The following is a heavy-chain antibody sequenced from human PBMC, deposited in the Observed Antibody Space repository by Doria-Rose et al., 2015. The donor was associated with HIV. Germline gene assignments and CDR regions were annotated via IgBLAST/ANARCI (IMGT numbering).Heavy chain of an antibody. V-gene: IGHV3-9*01. CDR1: GFSFESYA. D-gene: IGHD3-3*01. Sequence: EVQLLESGGGLVQPGRSLRLSCVGSGFSFESYAMHWVRLAPRKGLEWVAGISWDSGAKGNADSVEGRFTISRDNAKKSVYLEMRSLRPEDTAFYYCAKAPIIGPKYYFYMDVWGKGTSVTVSS. J-gene: IGHJ6*03. CDR2: ISWDSGAK. CDR3: AKAPIIGPKYYFYMDV.